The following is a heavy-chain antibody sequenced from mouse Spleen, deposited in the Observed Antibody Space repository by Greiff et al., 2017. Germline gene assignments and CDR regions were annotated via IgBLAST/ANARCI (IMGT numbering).Heavy chain of an antibody. CDR3: ATYHYGNYRVAWFAY. Sequence: VQLQQSGPELVKPGASVKMSCKASGYTFTDYAISWVKQRTGQGLEWIGEIYPGSGSTYYNEKFKGKATLTADKSSNTAYMQLSSLTSEDSAVYFCATYHYGNYRVAWFAYWGQGTLVTVSA. CDR1: GYTFTDYA. J-gene: IGHJ3*01. V-gene: IGHV1-77*01. CDR2: IYPGSGST. D-gene: IGHD2-1*01.